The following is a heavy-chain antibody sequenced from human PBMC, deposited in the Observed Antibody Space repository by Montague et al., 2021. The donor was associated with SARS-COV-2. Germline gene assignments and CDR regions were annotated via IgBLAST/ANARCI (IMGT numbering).Heavy chain of an antibody. CDR3: ARVGRQQLVRLSGMDV. V-gene: IGHV4-39*07. Sequence: SETLSLTCTVSGGSISSSSYYCGWIRQPPGKVLEWIGSIYYSGSTYYNPSLKSRVTISVDTSKNQFSLKPSSVTAADTAVYYCARVGRQQLVRLSGMDVWGQGTTVTVSS. J-gene: IGHJ6*02. CDR1: GGSISSSSYY. CDR2: IYYSGST. D-gene: IGHD6-13*01.